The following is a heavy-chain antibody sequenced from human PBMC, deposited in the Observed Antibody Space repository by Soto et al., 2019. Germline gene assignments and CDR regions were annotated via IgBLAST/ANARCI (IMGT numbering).Heavy chain of an antibody. J-gene: IGHJ4*02. Sequence: PSETLSLTFSVSGGSVSSPSYYWSCIRQPPGKGLELIWYIYFTGSTNYNPSLKSRVTISVDTSKNQFYLKLNSVTAADTAVYYCERDLNTALDYWGQGTLVTVSS. D-gene: IGHD5-18*01. V-gene: IGHV4-61*01. CDR3: ERDLNTALDY. CDR1: GGSVSSPSYY. CDR2: IYFTGST.